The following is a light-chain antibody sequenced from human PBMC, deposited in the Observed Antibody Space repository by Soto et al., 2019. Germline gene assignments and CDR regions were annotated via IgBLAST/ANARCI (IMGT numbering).Light chain of an antibody. V-gene: IGKV2-28*01. Sequence: DIVMTQSPLSLPVTPGEPASISCRSSHSLLHSNGENYLDWYLQKPGQSPQLLIYLGSNRASGVPDRFSGSGSGTDFTLKISRVEAEDVGVYYCMQPLQTPWTFGQGTKV. CDR3: MQPLQTPWT. J-gene: IGKJ1*01. CDR1: HSLLHSNGENY. CDR2: LGS.